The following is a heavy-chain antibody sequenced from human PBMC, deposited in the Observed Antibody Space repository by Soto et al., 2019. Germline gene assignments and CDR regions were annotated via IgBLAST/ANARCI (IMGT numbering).Heavy chain of an antibody. CDR1: GGKFYSCA. J-gene: IGHJ4*02. V-gene: IGHV1-69*13. CDR3: SFAPKWTYQLTRY. CDR2: LVPMNGSP. Sequence: GTAVKGSWKASGGKFYSCAINWVRQAPGQGLEWMGGLVPMNGSPKYAQEFLGRVTISADASATTGYMDLSGLKSEDTAVYYCSFAPKWTYQLTRYWGRGTQVTVSS. D-gene: IGHD2-2*01.